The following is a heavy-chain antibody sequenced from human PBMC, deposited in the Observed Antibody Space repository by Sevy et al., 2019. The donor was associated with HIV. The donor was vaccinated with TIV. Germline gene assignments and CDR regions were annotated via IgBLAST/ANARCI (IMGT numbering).Heavy chain of an antibody. J-gene: IGHJ3*02. CDR3: ARDLPAAGAFDI. D-gene: IGHD6-13*01. CDR2: IYTSGST. Sequence: SETLSLTCTVSGGSISSYYWSWIRQSAGKGLEWIGRIYTSGSTNYNPSLKSRVTMSVDTSKNQFSLKLSSVTAADTAVYYCARDLPAAGAFDIWGQGTMVTVSS. V-gene: IGHV4-4*07. CDR1: GGSISSYY.